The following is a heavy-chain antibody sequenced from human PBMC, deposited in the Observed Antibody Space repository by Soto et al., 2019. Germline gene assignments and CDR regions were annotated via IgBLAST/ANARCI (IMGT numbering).Heavy chain of an antibody. CDR2: INPNSGGT. V-gene: IGHV1-2*02. Sequence: ASVKVSCKASGYTFTGYYMHWVRQAPGQGLEWMGWINPNSGGTNYAQKFQGRVTMTRDTSISTAYMELSRLRSDDTAVYYRARDPPRCAVAVAGNCWFDPWGQGTLVTVSS. J-gene: IGHJ5*02. CDR3: ARDPPRCAVAVAGNCWFDP. D-gene: IGHD6-19*01. CDR1: GYTFTGYY.